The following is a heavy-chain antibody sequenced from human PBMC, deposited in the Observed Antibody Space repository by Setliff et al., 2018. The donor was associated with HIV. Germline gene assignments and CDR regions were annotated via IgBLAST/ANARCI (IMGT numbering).Heavy chain of an antibody. Sequence: ASVKVSCKASGYTFSTYDINWVRRATGQGLEWMGWMNPNSGNTGSADKFQGRVSMTRNTSINTAYMELSSLRSEDTAMYYCASRYYNFWSGYTDAFDIWGQGTMVTVSS. CDR2: MNPNSGNT. CDR3: ASRYYNFWSGYTDAFDI. V-gene: IGHV1-8*02. J-gene: IGHJ3*02. D-gene: IGHD3-3*01. CDR1: GYTFSTYD.